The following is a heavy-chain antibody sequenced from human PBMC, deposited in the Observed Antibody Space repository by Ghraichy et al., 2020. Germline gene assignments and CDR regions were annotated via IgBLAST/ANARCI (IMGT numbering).Heavy chain of an antibody. D-gene: IGHD5/OR15-5a*01. J-gene: IGHJ2*01. V-gene: IGHV3-23*01. Sequence: GGSLRLSCAASGFTFSSYWMTWVRRAPGKGLEWVSATSGGGGSTYYADSVKGRFTISRDNSKNTLYLQMNSLRAEDTAVYSCAKVVSWRYFDLWGRGTLVTVSS. CDR3: AKVVSWRYFDL. CDR2: TSGGGGST. CDR1: GFTFSSYW.